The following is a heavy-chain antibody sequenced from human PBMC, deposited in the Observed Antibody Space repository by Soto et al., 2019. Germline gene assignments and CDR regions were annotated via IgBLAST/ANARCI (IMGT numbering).Heavy chain of an antibody. V-gene: IGHV6-1*01. J-gene: IGHJ3*02. D-gene: IGHD4-17*01. CDR3: AREALRGNDAFDI. CDR1: GYSVASNIAA. CDR2: TYYRSKWYH. Sequence: SQTLSLTCAISGYSVASNIAAWNGISQSPSRGLEWLGRTYYRSKWYHDYAVSVKSRITINPDTSKNQFSLQLNSVTPEDMAVYFCAREALRGNDAFDIWDQGTMVTV.